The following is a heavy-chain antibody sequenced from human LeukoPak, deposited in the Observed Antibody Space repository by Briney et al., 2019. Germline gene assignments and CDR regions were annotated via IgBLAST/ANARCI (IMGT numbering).Heavy chain of an antibody. D-gene: IGHD4-17*01. J-gene: IGHJ4*02. Sequence: GGSLRLSCAASGFTFSSSAMSWVRQAPGKGLEWVSSISGSGDNTYYADSVKGRFTISRDNSKNTLYLQMNSLRAEDTAVYYCARDRTTVTTYYFDYWGQGTLVTVSS. CDR1: GFTFSSSA. CDR2: ISGSGDNT. CDR3: ARDRTTVTTYYFDY. V-gene: IGHV3-23*01.